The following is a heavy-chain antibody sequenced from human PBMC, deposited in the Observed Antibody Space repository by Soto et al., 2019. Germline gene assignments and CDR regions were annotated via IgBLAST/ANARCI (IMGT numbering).Heavy chain of an antibody. D-gene: IGHD2-15*01. CDR2: ISYDGSNK. CDR1: GFTFSSYA. Sequence: QVQLVESGGGVVQPGRSLRLSCAASGFTFSSYAMHWVRQAPGKGLEWVAVISYDGSNKYYADSVKGRFTISRDNSXNTLYLQMNSLRAADTAVYYCARVPSSSGRAHFDYWGQGTLVTVSS. CDR3: ARVPSSSGRAHFDY. J-gene: IGHJ4*02. V-gene: IGHV3-30-3*01.